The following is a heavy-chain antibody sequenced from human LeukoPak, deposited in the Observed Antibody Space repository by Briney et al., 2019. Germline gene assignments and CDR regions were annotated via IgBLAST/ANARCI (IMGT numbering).Heavy chain of an antibody. D-gene: IGHD3-9*01. V-gene: IGHV3-23*01. CDR2: ITGSGATT. CDR3: AKWGDYDILTGYYVSDF. Sequence: GASLRLSCAASGFIFRNYAMSWVRQAPGKGLEWVSAITGSGATTYYADSVKGRFTISRDNSKNTLYVEMNTLRAEDTAVYYCAKWGDYDILTGYYVSDFWGQGTLVIVSS. J-gene: IGHJ4*02. CDR1: GFIFRNYA.